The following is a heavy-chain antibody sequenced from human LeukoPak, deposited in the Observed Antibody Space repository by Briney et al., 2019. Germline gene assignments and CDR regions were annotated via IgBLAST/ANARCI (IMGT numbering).Heavy chain of an antibody. D-gene: IGHD1-26*01. Sequence: GGSLRLSCAASGFTFSSYGMHWVRQAPGKGLEWVSGISWNSGSIGYADSVKGRFTISRDNAKNSLYLQMNSLRAEDTALYYCAKGKDQSGSSTTAFDYWGQGTLVTVSS. V-gene: IGHV3-9*01. CDR2: ISWNSGSI. CDR1: GFTFSSYG. CDR3: AKGKDQSGSSTTAFDY. J-gene: IGHJ4*02.